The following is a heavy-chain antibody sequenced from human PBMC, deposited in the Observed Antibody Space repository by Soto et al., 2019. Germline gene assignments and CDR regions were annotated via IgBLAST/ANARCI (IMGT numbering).Heavy chain of an antibody. Sequence: ASVKVSCKASGYTFTGYYMHWVRQAPGQGLEWMGWINPNSGGTNYAQKFQGRVTMTRDTSISTAYMELSRLRSDDTAVYYCARDQIVVVQAALRYYYGMGVWGQGTTVTVSS. J-gene: IGHJ6*02. V-gene: IGHV1-2*02. D-gene: IGHD2-2*02. CDR2: INPNSGGT. CDR3: ARDQIVVVQAALRYYYGMGV. CDR1: GYTFTGYY.